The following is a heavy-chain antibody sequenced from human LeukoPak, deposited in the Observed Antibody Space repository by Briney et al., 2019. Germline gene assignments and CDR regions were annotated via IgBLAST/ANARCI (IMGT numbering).Heavy chain of an antibody. D-gene: IGHD6-13*01. CDR3: ARGYSTSWTYYSDY. Sequence: VKPSETLSLTCTVSDGAITGYYWGWIRQPPGKGLDWIGHLHYGGSTNYNPSLKSRVTISVDTSKNHSSLKLSSVTAADTAVYYCARGYSTSWTYYSDYWGQGALVTVSS. CDR1: DGAITGYY. CDR2: LHYGGST. J-gene: IGHJ4*02. V-gene: IGHV4-59*01.